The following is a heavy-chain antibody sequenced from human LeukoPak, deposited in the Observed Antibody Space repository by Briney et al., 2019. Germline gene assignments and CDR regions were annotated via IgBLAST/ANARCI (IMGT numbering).Heavy chain of an antibody. CDR2: IYYSGST. Sequence: PSETLSLTCTVSGGSISSYYWSWIRQPPGKGLEWIGYIYYSGSTNYNPSLKSRVTISVDTSKNQFSLKLSSVTAADTAVYYCARVRAGGSSWYYYFDYWGQGTLVTVS. J-gene: IGHJ4*02. V-gene: IGHV4-59*01. D-gene: IGHD6-13*01. CDR3: ARVRAGGSSWYYYFDY. CDR1: GGSISSYY.